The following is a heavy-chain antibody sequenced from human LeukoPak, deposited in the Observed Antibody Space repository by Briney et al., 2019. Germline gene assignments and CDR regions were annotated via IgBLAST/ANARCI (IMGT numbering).Heavy chain of an antibody. V-gene: IGHV4-31*03. Sequence: SETLSLTCTVSGGSISSGGYYWSWIRQHPGKGLEWIGYIYYSGCTYYNPSLKSRVTISVDTSKNQFSLKLSSVTAADTAVYYCARASYQLLLKGYFDYWGQGTLVTVSS. CDR1: GGSISSGGYY. J-gene: IGHJ4*02. CDR2: IYYSGCT. CDR3: ARASYQLLLKGYFDY. D-gene: IGHD2-2*01.